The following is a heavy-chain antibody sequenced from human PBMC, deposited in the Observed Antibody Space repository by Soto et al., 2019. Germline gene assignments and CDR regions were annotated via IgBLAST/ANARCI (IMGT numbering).Heavy chain of an antibody. CDR1: GDSVSSNSAA. Sequence: SQTLSLTCAISGDSVSSNSAAWNWIRQSPSRGLEWLGRTYYRSKWYNDYAVSVKSRITINPDTSKNQFSLQLNSVTPEDTAVYYCTRFETTVYYYSYGVDVWGQGTTVTVSS. D-gene: IGHD4-17*01. V-gene: IGHV6-1*01. CDR2: TYYRSKWYN. CDR3: TRFETTVYYYSYGVDV. J-gene: IGHJ6*02.